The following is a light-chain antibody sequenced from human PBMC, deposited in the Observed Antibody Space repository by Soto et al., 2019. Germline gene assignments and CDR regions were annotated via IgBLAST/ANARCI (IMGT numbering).Light chain of an antibody. CDR2: RAS. Sequence: EIVLTQSPGTLSLSPGERATLSCRASQTISSSFLAWYQQKPGQAPRLLIYRASRRAPGIPDRFSGSGSWTDFTLTISRLEPEDCAVYDCHQFGSSPLDTFGPGTKVEIK. V-gene: IGKV3-20*01. CDR3: HQFGSSPLDT. J-gene: IGKJ3*01. CDR1: QTISSSF.